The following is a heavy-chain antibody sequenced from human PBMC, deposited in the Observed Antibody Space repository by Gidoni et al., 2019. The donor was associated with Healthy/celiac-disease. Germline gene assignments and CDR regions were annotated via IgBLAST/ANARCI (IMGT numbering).Heavy chain of an antibody. CDR3: ARDSEMATIIPYYYYGMDV. Sequence: QVQLVQSGAEVKKPGSSVKVSCKASGGTFSSYAISWVRQAPGQGLEWMGGIIPIFGTANYAQKFQGRVKITADESTSTAYMELSSLRSEDTAVYYCARDSEMATIIPYYYYGMDVWGQGTTVTVSS. V-gene: IGHV1-69*01. D-gene: IGHD5-12*01. CDR1: GGTFSSYA. J-gene: IGHJ6*02. CDR2: IIPIFGTA.